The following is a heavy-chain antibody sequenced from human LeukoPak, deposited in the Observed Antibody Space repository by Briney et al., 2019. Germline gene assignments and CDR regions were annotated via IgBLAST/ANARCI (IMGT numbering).Heavy chain of an antibody. CDR1: GGTFSSYT. V-gene: IGHV1-69*02. CDR3: ARSVVVRGAPIDY. J-gene: IGHJ4*02. D-gene: IGHD3-10*01. CDR2: IIPILGIA. Sequence: GSSVKVSCKXSGGTFSSYTISWVRQAPGQGLERMGRIIPILGIANYAQKFQGRVTITADKSTSTAYMELSSLRSEDTAVYYCARSVVVRGAPIDYWGQGTLVTVSS.